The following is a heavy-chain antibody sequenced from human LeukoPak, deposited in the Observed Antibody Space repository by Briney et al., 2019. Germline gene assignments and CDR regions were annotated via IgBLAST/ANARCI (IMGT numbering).Heavy chain of an antibody. V-gene: IGHV3-30*18. CDR1: GFTFSSYG. Sequence: GRSLRPSCAASGFTFSSYGMHWVRQAPGKGLEWVAVISYDGSNKYYADSVKGRFTISRDNSKNTLYLQMNSLRAEDTAVYYCAKDPGGSYHYWYFDLWGRGTLVTVSS. CDR3: AKDPGGSYHYWYFDL. CDR2: ISYDGSNK. D-gene: IGHD1-26*01. J-gene: IGHJ2*01.